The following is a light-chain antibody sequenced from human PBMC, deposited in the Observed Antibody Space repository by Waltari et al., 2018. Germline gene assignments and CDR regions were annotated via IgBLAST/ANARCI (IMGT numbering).Light chain of an antibody. J-gene: IGLJ1*01. Sequence: QTVVTQEPPLTVSPGGTLTLTCASSTGAVTSGYYPNWFQQKPGQAPRALIYSTSSKFSWTPARFSGSLLGGKAALTLSGVQPEDEAEYYCLLYYSGQGVFGTGTKVTVL. CDR1: TGAVTSGYY. CDR3: LLYYSGQGV. V-gene: IGLV7-43*01. CDR2: STS.